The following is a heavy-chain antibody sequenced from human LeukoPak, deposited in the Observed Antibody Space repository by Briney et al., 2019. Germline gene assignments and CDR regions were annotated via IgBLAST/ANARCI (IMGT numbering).Heavy chain of an antibody. V-gene: IGHV3-23*01. Sequence: GGSLRLSCAASGFTFSSYAMSWVRQAPGKGLEWVSAISGSGGSTYYADSVKGRFTISRDNSKNTLYLQMNSLRAEDTAVYYCGEAMVSRYFQHWGQGTLVTVSS. D-gene: IGHD3-10*01. CDR3: GEAMVSRYFQH. J-gene: IGHJ1*01. CDR2: ISGSGGST. CDR1: GFTFSSYA.